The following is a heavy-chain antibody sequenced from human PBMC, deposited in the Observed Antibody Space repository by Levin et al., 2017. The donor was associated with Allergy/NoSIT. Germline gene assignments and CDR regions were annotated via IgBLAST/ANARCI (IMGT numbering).Heavy chain of an antibody. CDR3: ARVNSGWSAPYFDY. Sequence: RPSETLSLTCTVSGASISSFYWSWIRQPPGKLLEWIGDVYYTGTTNYNPSLKGRLTISLDTSDSQFSLRLSSVTTADTAVYYCARVNSGWSAPYFDYWGQGSLVTVSS. D-gene: IGHD6-19*01. CDR1: GASISSFY. J-gene: IGHJ4*02. V-gene: IGHV4-59*01. CDR2: VYYTGTT.